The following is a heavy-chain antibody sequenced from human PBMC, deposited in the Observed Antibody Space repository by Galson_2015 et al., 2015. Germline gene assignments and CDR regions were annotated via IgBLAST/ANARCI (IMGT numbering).Heavy chain of an antibody. J-gene: IGHJ4*02. CDR3: ARAREGTWVSFDY. D-gene: IGHD1-26*01. Sequence: CAISGDSVASKSATWDWIRQSPSRGLEWLGRTYLRSRWYYDYAESVKGRITISPDTSKNQFSLQLNSVTPKDTAVYYCARAREGTWVSFDYWGQGTLVTVSS. V-gene: IGHV6-1*01. CDR2: TYLRSRWYY. CDR1: GDSVASKSAT.